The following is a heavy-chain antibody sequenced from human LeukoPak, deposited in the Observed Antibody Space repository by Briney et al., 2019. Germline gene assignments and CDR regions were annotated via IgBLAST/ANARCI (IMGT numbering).Heavy chain of an antibody. CDR3: ARRGTYYYGMDV. CDR1: GGSFSGYY. V-gene: IGHV4-34*01. CDR2: INHSGST. J-gene: IGHJ6*04. Sequence: ASETLSLTCAVYGGSFSGYYWSWIRQPPGKGLEWIGEINHSGSTNYNPSLKSRVTISVDTSKNQFSLKLSSVTAADTAVYYCARRGTYYYGMDVWGKGTTVTVSS.